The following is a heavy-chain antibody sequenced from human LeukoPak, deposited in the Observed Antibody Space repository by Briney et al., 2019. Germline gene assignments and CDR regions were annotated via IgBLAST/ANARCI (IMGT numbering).Heavy chain of an antibody. V-gene: IGHV4-59*01. J-gene: IGHJ6*02. CDR2: IYYSGTT. D-gene: IGHD4-23*01. Sequence: SSETLSLTCTVSGGSISPYYWSWIRQPPGKGLEYIGYIYYSGTTDYNPSLKSRVTISVDTSKNQFSLKVTSVSAADTAVYYCARIMQTPWGMDVWGQGNTVTVSS. CDR1: GGSISPYY. CDR3: ARIMQTPWGMDV.